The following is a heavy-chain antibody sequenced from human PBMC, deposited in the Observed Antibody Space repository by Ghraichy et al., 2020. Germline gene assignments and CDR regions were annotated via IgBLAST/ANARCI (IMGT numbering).Heavy chain of an antibody. CDR3: AKGKAGYSEPHGDDYGMDV. J-gene: IGHJ6*02. D-gene: IGHD5-18*01. CDR1: GFTFSSYG. Sequence: GGSLRLSCAASGFTFSSYGMHWVRQAPGKGLEWVAVISYDGSNKYYADSVKGRFTISRDNSKNTLYLQMNSLRAEDTAVYYCAKGKAGYSEPHGDDYGMDVWGQGTTVTVSS. CDR2: ISYDGSNK. V-gene: IGHV3-30*18.